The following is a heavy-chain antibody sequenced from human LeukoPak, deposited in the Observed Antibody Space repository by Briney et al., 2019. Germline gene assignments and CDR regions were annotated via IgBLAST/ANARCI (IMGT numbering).Heavy chain of an antibody. Sequence: PGGSLRLSCAASGFIFSNYAMSWVSPAPGKGLEWVSVIYSGGSTYYADSVKGRFTISRDNSKNTLFLQMNSLRAGDTAVYYCARGTVTMVDYWGQGTLVTVSS. J-gene: IGHJ4*02. CDR1: GFIFSNYA. CDR2: IYSGGST. D-gene: IGHD3-10*01. V-gene: IGHV3-66*01. CDR3: ARGTVTMVDY.